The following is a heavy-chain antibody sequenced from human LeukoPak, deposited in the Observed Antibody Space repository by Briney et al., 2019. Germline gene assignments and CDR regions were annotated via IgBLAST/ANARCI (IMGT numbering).Heavy chain of an antibody. V-gene: IGHV1-69*04. J-gene: IGHJ1*01. CDR3: MLGVVPD. D-gene: IGHD2-2*01. CDR2: FIPVHDTP. Sequence: ASVKVSCKASGGTFTKYVISWVREAPGQGLEWMGRFIPVHDTPNYAHKFQGRVILTADKSTSTAYMELTSLRSEDTAVYCAMLGVVPDWGQGTLITVSS. CDR1: GGTFTKYV.